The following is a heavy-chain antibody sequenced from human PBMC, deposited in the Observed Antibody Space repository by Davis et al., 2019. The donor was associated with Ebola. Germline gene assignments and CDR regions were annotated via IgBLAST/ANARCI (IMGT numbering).Heavy chain of an antibody. V-gene: IGHV3-23*01. D-gene: IGHD2/OR15-2a*01. CDR1: GLVFSSYV. J-gene: IGHJ3*01. CDR2: LGTSADT. Sequence: GGSLRLSCAASGLVFSSYVMSWVRRAPGKGLEWVSTLGTSADTYYADSVKGRFTISRDNSKNTLHLQMNSLRVEDTAMYYCVKDTSNIWFDVWGQGTLVTVSA. CDR3: VKDTSNIWFDV.